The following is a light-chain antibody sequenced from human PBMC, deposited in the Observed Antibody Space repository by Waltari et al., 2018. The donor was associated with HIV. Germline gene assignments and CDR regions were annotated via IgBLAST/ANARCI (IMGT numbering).Light chain of an antibody. CDR1: QSVSSN. J-gene: IGKJ5*01. CDR2: GAS. V-gene: IGKV3-15*01. CDR3: QQYNNWPRT. Sequence: EIVMTQSPATLSVSPGERATLSCRASQSVSSNLAWYQQKPGQGPRLLVYGASIRATGIPARFSGSGSGTEFSLTISSLQSEDFAVYYCQQYNNWPRTFGQGTRLEIK.